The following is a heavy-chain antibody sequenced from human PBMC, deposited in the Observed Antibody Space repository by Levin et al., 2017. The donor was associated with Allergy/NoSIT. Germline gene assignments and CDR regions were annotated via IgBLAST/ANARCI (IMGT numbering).Heavy chain of an antibody. CDR3: TTQMVRGVTSSLWRPEKQYYYYGMDV. V-gene: IGHV3-15*01. CDR2: IKSKTDGGTT. J-gene: IGHJ6*02. D-gene: IGHD3-10*01. Sequence: PGESLKISCAASGFTFSNAWMSWVRQAPGKGLEWVGRIKSKTDGGTTDYAAPVKDRFTISRDDSKNTLYLQMNSLKTEDTAVYYCTTQMVRGVTSSLWRPEKQYYYYGMDVWGQGTTVTVSS. CDR1: GFTFSNAW.